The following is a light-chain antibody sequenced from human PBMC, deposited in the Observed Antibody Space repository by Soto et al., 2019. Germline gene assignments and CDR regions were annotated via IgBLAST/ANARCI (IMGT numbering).Light chain of an antibody. Sequence: DIQMTQSPSSLSASVGDRVTITCLASQSIDTYLNWYQQKPGTAPKLLIYAASSLQSGVPSRFSGRGSGTDFTLTISRLEPEDFAVYYCQQYARPPYAFGQGTKVDI. J-gene: IGKJ2*01. V-gene: IGKV1-39*01. CDR3: QQYARPPYA. CDR1: QSIDTY. CDR2: AAS.